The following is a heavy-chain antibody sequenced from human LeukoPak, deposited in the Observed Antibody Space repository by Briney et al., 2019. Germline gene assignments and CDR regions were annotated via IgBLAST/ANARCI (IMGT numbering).Heavy chain of an antibody. CDR3: ARGLYSYGFFDY. Sequence: SETLSLTCAVYGGSFIGYYWSWIRQPPGKGLEWIGEINHSGSTNYNPSLKSRVTISVDTSKNQFSLKLSSVTAADTAVYYCARGLYSYGFFDYWGQGTLVTVSS. CDR2: INHSGST. J-gene: IGHJ4*02. CDR1: GGSFIGYY. V-gene: IGHV4-34*01. D-gene: IGHD5-18*01.